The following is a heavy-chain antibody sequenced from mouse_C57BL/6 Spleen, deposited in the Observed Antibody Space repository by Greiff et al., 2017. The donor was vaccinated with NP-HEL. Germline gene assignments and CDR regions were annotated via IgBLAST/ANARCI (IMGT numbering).Heavy chain of an antibody. V-gene: IGHV1-66*01. CDR2: IYPGSGNT. CDR1: GYSFTSYY. J-gene: IGHJ1*03. D-gene: IGHD1-1*01. Sequence: QVQLKQSGPELVKPGASVKISCKASGYSFTSYYIHWVKQRPGQGLEWIGWIYPGSGNTKYNEKFKGKATLTADTSSSTAYMQLSSLTSEDSSVYYCARGAGLLRADWYFDVWGTGTTVTVSS. CDR3: ARGAGLLRADWYFDV.